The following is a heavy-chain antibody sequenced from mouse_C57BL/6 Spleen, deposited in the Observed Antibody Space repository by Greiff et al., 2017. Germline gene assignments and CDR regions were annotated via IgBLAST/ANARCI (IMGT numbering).Heavy chain of an antibody. D-gene: IGHD1-1*01. Sequence: QVQLKESGAELAKPGASVTLSCKASGYTFTSYWMHWVNQRPGQGLEWIGYITPSSGYTKYNQKFKDKATLTADKSSSTAYMQLSSLTYEDSAVYYCASRTTVGYYAMDYWGQGTSVTVSS. J-gene: IGHJ4*01. CDR3: ASRTTVGYYAMDY. CDR2: ITPSSGYT. V-gene: IGHV1-7*01. CDR1: GYTFTSYW.